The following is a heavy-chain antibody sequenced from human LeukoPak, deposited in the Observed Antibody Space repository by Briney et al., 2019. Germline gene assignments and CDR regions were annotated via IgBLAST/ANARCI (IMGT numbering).Heavy chain of an antibody. Sequence: SQTLSLTCTVSGGSISSGSYYWSWIRQPAGKGLEWIGRIYTSGSTNYNPSLKSRVTISVDTFKNQFSLKLSSVTAADTAVYYCARGKRGSSGYYYYYYYYYMDVWGKGTTVTVSS. CDR3: ARGKRGSSGYYYYYYYYYMDV. J-gene: IGHJ6*03. CDR1: GGSISSGSYY. D-gene: IGHD3-22*01. V-gene: IGHV4-61*02. CDR2: IYTSGST.